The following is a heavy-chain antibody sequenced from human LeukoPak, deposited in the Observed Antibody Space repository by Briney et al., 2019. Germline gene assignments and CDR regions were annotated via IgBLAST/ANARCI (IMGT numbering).Heavy chain of an antibody. CDR1: GFTFSGYW. CDR2: INSDGSSI. J-gene: IGHJ4*02. CDR3: ARVPYGDYVDYFDY. D-gene: IGHD4-17*01. V-gene: IGHV3-74*01. Sequence: GGSLRLSCAASGFTFSGYWMHWVRQAPGKGLVWVSRINSDGSSIRYADSVKGRFTISRDNAKNALYLQMNSLRAEDTAVYYCARVPYGDYVDYFDYWGQGTLVTVTS.